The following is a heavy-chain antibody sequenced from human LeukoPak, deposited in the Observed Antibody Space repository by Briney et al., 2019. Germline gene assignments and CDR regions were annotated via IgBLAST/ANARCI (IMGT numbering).Heavy chain of an antibody. CDR3: ARTPLYRPPDY. V-gene: IGHV4-59*12. J-gene: IGHJ4*02. D-gene: IGHD2-2*02. CDR2: IYYSGST. Sequence: KPSETLSLTCTVSGGSISSYYWSWIRQPPGKGLEWIGYIYYSGSTNYNPSLKSRVTISVDTSKNQFSLKLSSVTAADTAVYYCARTPLYRPPDYWGQGTLVTVSS. CDR1: GGSISSYY.